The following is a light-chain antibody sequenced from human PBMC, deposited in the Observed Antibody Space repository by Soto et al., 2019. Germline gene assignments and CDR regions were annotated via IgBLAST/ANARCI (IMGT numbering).Light chain of an antibody. V-gene: IGKV3-11*01. Sequence: EMVLTQSPATLSLSPGERATLSCRASQSVSSNLAWYQQKPGQAPRLLIYDASNRATGIPARFSGSGSGTEFTLTISSLEPEDFAVYYCQQCGNWPPYTFGQGTRLEIK. CDR3: QQCGNWPPYT. J-gene: IGKJ5*01. CDR1: QSVSSN. CDR2: DAS.